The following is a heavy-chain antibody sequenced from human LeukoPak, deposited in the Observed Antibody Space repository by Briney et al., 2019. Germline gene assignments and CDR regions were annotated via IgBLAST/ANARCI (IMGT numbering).Heavy chain of an antibody. CDR1: GFTFRGYA. CDR2: IRNKVYGGTT. V-gene: IGHV3-49*04. D-gene: IGHD3-3*01. Sequence: GGSLRLSCAASGFTFRGYAMSWVRQAPGKGLECVGFIRNKVYGGTTEYAASVKVRFTISRDDSKSIAYLQMTSLRTEDAGVYYCTRFTIVGVVDAFDIWGQGTMVTVSS. J-gene: IGHJ3*02. CDR3: TRFTIVGVVDAFDI.